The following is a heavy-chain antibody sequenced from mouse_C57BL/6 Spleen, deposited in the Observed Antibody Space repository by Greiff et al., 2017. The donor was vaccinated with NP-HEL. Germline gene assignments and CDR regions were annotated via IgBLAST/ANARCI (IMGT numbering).Heavy chain of an antibody. CDR3: AREFITTVVYFDY. D-gene: IGHD1-1*01. Sequence: VQLQQSGAELVKPGASVKMSCKASGYTFTSYWITWVKQRPGQGLEWIGDIYPGSGSTNYNEKFKSKATLTVDTSSSTAYMQLSSLTSEDSAVYYGAREFITTVVYFDYWGQGTTLTVAS. J-gene: IGHJ2*01. CDR1: GYTFTSYW. V-gene: IGHV1-55*01. CDR2: IYPGSGST.